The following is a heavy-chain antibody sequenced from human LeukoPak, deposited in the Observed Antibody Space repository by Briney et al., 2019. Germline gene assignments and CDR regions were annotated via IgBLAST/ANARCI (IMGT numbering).Heavy chain of an antibody. CDR1: GGSISSSSYY. D-gene: IGHD3-10*01. J-gene: IGHJ4*02. V-gene: IGHV4-39*01. Sequence: SETLSLTCTVSGGSISSSSYYWGWIRQPPGKGLEWIGSISYSGGTYYNPSLKSRVTISVDTSKNQFSLKLSSVTAADTAVYYCAGLYGSGSYYGYWGQGTLVTVSS. CDR3: AGLYGSGSYYGY. CDR2: ISYSGGT.